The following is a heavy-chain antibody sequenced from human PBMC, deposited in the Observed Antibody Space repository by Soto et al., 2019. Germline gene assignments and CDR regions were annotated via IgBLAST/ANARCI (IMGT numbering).Heavy chain of an antibody. V-gene: IGHV1-46*01. J-gene: IGHJ5*02. CDR1: GYTFTSYN. D-gene: IGHD1-26*01. Sequence: QVQLVQSGAEVKKPGASVKVSCKASGYTFTSYNIHWVRQAPGQGLEWVGMINPRGFFTTYAQKFRGRVTMTGDTSTSVVYMELTNLRSEDTAMYYCARAAGRLWELFWFDPWGQGTRVSVSS. CDR2: INPRGFFT. CDR3: ARAAGRLWELFWFDP.